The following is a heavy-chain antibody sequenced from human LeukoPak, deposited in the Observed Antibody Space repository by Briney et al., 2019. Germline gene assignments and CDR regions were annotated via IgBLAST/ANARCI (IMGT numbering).Heavy chain of an antibody. J-gene: IGHJ4*02. CDR1: GGSISSGSYY. V-gene: IGHV4-61*02. CDR2: IYTSGST. D-gene: IGHD3-10*01. CDR3: AKSLYDYRSGTYFRPFDY. Sequence: SETLSLTCTVSGGSISSGSYYWSWIRQPAGKGLEWIGRIYTSGSTNYNPSLKSRVTISVDTSRNQFSLRLSSLTAADTAMYFCAKSLYDYRSGTYFRPFDYWGQGTLVTVSS.